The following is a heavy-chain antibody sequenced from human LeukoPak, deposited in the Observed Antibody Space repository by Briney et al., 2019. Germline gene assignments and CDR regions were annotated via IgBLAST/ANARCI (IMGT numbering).Heavy chain of an antibody. J-gene: IGHJ6*03. CDR2: IYSDGRT. Sequence: GGSLRLSCAASGFTVSNKYMTWVRQAPGKGLEWVSLIYSDGRTYYADSVKGRFTISRDNSKNTLYLQMNSLRAEDTAVYYCAKVSYRWFGVYYYYMDVWGKGTTVTISS. V-gene: IGHV3-53*05. CDR1: GFTVSNKY. D-gene: IGHD3-10*01. CDR3: AKVSYRWFGVYYYYMDV.